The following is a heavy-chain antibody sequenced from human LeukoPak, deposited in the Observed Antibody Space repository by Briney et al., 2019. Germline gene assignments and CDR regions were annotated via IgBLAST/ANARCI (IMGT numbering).Heavy chain of an antibody. CDR2: INHSGST. D-gene: IGHD3/OR15-3a*01. CDR3: ARGWTYYYYYMDV. V-gene: IGHV4-34*01. J-gene: IGHJ6*03. Sequence: PSETPSLTCAVYGGSFSGYYWSWIRQPPGKGLEWIGEINHSGSTNYNPSLKSRVTISVDTSKNQFSLKLSSVTAADTAVYYCARGWTYYYYYMDVWGKGTTVTVSS. CDR1: GGSFSGYY.